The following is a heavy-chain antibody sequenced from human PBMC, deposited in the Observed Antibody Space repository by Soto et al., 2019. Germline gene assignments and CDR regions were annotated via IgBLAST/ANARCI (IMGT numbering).Heavy chain of an antibody. CDR3: AKLSTGSYWYFDL. Sequence: EGQLLESGGGLVQPGGSLRLSCAASGFTFNSYAMSWVRQAPGAGLEWVSTISAVGGSTYYADSVKGWFTISRDNSKNTPYLQMNSLRADDTAVYYCAKLSTGSYWYFDLWGRGTLVTVAS. V-gene: IGHV3-23*01. J-gene: IGHJ2*01. CDR1: GFTFNSYA. D-gene: IGHD6-19*01. CDR2: ISAVGGST.